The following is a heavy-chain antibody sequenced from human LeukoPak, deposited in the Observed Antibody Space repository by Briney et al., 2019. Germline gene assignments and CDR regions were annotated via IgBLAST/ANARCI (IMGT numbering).Heavy chain of an antibody. Sequence: KPSETLSLTCAVYGGSFSGYYWSWIRQPPGKGLEWIGYIYYSGNTDYNPSLKSRVTISIDTSKSQFSLKLSSVTAADTAVYYCARDRGYYHFDYWGQGTLVTVSS. J-gene: IGHJ4*02. CDR3: ARDRGYYHFDY. V-gene: IGHV4-59*01. D-gene: IGHD3-3*01. CDR1: GGSFSGYY. CDR2: IYYSGNT.